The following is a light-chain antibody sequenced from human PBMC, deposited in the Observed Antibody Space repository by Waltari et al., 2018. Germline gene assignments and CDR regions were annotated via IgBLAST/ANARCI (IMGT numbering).Light chain of an antibody. Sequence: EIVLTQSPGILSLSPGERATLSCKASQSVSSSHLAWYQQKSGQAPMLLIYGSSGRPTDIPDRFSGSGSGTDFTLIITRLEPEDFAVYYCQQYATSVWTFGQGTRVELK. CDR2: GSS. CDR3: QQYATSVWT. J-gene: IGKJ1*01. CDR1: QSVSSSH. V-gene: IGKV3-20*01.